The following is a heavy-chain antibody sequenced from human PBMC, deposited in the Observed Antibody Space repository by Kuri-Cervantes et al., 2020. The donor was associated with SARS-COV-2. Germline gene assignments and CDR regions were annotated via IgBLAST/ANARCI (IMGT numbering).Heavy chain of an antibody. CDR3: AKLGMAFGVVISPPQASRMDV. J-gene: IGHJ6*03. Sequence: LSLTCAASGFTFSSYGMHWVRQAPGKGLEWVAVISYDGSNKYYADSVKGRFTISRDNSKNTLYLQMNSLRAEDTAVYYCAKLGMAFGVVISPPQASRMDVWGKGTTVTVSS. D-gene: IGHD3-3*01. V-gene: IGHV3-30*18. CDR2: ISYDGSNK. CDR1: GFTFSSYG.